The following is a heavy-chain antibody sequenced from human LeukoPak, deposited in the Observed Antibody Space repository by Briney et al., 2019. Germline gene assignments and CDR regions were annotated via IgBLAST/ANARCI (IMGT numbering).Heavy chain of an antibody. Sequence: GGSLRLSCAASGFTFSSYGMHWVRQAPGKGLEWVSGISWNSGSIGYADSVKGRFTISRDTSKNTLYLQINSLRVEDTAVYYCIVFGDSNHWGQGTLVTVSS. V-gene: IGHV3-NL1*01. CDR2: ISWNSGSI. CDR1: GFTFSSYG. D-gene: IGHD4-17*01. J-gene: IGHJ5*02. CDR3: IVFGDSNH.